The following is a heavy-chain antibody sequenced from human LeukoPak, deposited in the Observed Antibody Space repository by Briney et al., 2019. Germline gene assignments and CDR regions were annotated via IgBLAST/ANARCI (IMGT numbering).Heavy chain of an antibody. Sequence: PGRSLRLSCAASGFSFSDHYMDCVRQAPGKGLEWVGRIKNKANSYITEYAASVQGRFTISRDDSQDSLYLQMNSLKTEDTAVYYCATIRGWLGYWGQGTLVSVSS. CDR1: GFSFSDHY. D-gene: IGHD5-24*01. CDR2: IKNKANSYIT. V-gene: IGHV3-72*01. CDR3: ATIRGWLGY. J-gene: IGHJ4*02.